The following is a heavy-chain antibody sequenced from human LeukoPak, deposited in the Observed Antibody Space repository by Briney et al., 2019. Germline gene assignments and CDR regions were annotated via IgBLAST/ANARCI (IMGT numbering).Heavy chain of an antibody. V-gene: IGHV4-34*01. CDR1: GGSFSDYY. CDR3: TRGLVLYLPPGY. D-gene: IGHD3-9*01. Sequence: SETLSLTCAVYGGSFSDYYWTWIRQPPGKGLEWIGEIDHTGGTNYNPSLKSRATISVDTSKKHLSLRLNSATAADTAVYYCTRGLVLYLPPGYWGQGTLVTVSS. CDR2: IDHTGGT. J-gene: IGHJ4*02.